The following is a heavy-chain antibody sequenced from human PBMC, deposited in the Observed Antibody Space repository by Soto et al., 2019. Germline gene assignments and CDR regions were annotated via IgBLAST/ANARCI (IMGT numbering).Heavy chain of an antibody. Sequence: SETLSLTCTVSGGSISSYYWSWIRQPPGKGLEWIGYIYYSGSTNYNPSLKSRVTISVDTSKNQFSLKLSSVTAADTAVYYCARPAPYDILTGYSFDPWGQGTLVTVSS. V-gene: IGHV4-59*08. CDR1: GGSISSYY. CDR2: IYYSGST. J-gene: IGHJ5*02. CDR3: ARPAPYDILTGYSFDP. D-gene: IGHD3-9*01.